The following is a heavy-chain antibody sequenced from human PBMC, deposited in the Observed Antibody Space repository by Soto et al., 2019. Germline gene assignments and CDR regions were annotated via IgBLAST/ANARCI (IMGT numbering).Heavy chain of an antibody. V-gene: IGHV4-31*03. CDR3: ARQNPYSSGSYYFDF. CDR1: DGSISSGAYY. J-gene: IGHJ4*02. Sequence: SETLSLTCTGSDGSISSGAYYFVCIGQHPGKGLEWIGYIYYNGSPYYNPSLGGRVTISVDPSNSQFSLELRSVTAADTAVYYCARQNPYSSGSYYFDFWGPGTLVTVSS. D-gene: IGHD6-19*01. CDR2: IYYNGSP.